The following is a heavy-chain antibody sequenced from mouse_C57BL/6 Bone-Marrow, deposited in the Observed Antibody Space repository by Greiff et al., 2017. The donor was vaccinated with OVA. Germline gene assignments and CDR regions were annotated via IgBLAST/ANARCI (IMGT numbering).Heavy chain of an antibody. CDR2: ISYDGSN. CDR1: GYSITSGYY. V-gene: IGHV3-6*01. Sequence: EVKLVESGPGLVKPSQSLSLTCSVTGYSITSGYYWNWIRQFPGNKLEWMGYISYDGSNNYNPSLKNRISITRDTSKNQFFLKLNSVTTEDTATYHCAREGDYDAFAYWGQGTLVTVSA. CDR3: AREGDYDAFAY. D-gene: IGHD2-4*01. J-gene: IGHJ3*01.